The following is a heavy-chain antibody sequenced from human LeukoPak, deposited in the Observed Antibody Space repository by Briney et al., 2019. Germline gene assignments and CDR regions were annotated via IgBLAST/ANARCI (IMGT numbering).Heavy chain of an antibody. CDR1: GFPFTNYA. J-gene: IGHJ4*02. CDR2: ISFDGSDK. CDR3: ARDNEIVVVPAAINFDY. V-gene: IGHV3-30-3*01. D-gene: IGHD2-2*01. Sequence: GRSLRLSCAASGFPFTNYAVHWVRQAPGKGLEWVAAISFDGSDKYYTDSVKGRFTISRDNSKNTLYLQMNSLRAEDTAVYYCARDNEIVVVPAAINFDYWGQGTLVTVSS.